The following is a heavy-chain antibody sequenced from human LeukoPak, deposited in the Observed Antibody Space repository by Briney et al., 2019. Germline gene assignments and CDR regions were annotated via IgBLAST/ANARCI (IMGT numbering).Heavy chain of an antibody. V-gene: IGHV3-30*03. CDR1: GFTFSSYS. CDR3: ARGYYHFDGSGYFDM. Sequence: GGSLRLSCAASGFTFSSYSMNWVRQAPGKGLERVAIISYDGRNEYYAESVEGRFTISRDTSRNMISLQMNSLRPEDTAVYYCARGYYHFDGSGYFDMWGQGTLVTVSS. CDR2: ISYDGRNE. J-gene: IGHJ4*02. D-gene: IGHD3-22*01.